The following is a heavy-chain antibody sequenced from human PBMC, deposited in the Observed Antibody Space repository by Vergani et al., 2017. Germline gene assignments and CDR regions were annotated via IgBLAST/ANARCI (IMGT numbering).Heavy chain of an antibody. CDR3: ARDRGTGRDWYFDL. V-gene: IGHV4-30-4*08. CDR1: GGSINSGDFQ. J-gene: IGHJ2*01. D-gene: IGHD1-14*01. Sequence: QVQLQESGPGLVKPSQTLSLTCTVSGGSINSGDFQWTWIRQSPGKGLEWIGHITNSGSTYHNPSLKSRVTISVDKSENKFSLKLRSVTAADTAVYYCARDRGTGRDWYFDLWGRGTLVTVSS. CDR2: ITNSGST.